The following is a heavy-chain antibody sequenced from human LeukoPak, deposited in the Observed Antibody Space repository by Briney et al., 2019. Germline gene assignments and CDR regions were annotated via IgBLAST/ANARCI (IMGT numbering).Heavy chain of an antibody. CDR3: ARVPGYGDYYYYGMDV. CDR1: GYTFTINH. V-gene: IGHV1-46*01. CDR2: INPSGDST. D-gene: IGHD4-17*01. Sequence: ASVKVSCKASGYTFTINHIHWVRQAPGQGLEWMGVINPSGDSTTYAQNFQGRVTMTRDTSTSTVYMELRSLRSEDTAIYYCARVPGYGDYYYYGMDVWGQGTTVTVSS. J-gene: IGHJ6*02.